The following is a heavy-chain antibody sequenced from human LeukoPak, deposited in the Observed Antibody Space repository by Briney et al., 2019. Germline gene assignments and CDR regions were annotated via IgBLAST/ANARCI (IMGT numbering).Heavy chain of an antibody. Sequence: SETLSLTCTVSGGSISSSSYYWGWIRQPPGKGLEWIGSIHYSGSTYYNPSLKSRVTISVDTSKNQFSLKLSSVTAADTAVYYCARTSDAFDIWGQGTMVTVSS. J-gene: IGHJ3*02. CDR1: GGSISSSSYY. CDR3: ARTSDAFDI. V-gene: IGHV4-39*07. CDR2: IHYSGST.